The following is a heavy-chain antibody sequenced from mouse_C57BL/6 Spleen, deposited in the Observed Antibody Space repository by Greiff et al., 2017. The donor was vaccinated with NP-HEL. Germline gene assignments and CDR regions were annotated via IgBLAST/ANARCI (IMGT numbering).Heavy chain of an antibody. J-gene: IGHJ1*03. CDR3: ARGLGRRYVDV. Sequence: EVKLQESGPELVKPGASVKMSCKASGYTFTDYNMHWVKQSHGKSLEWIGYINPNNGGTSYNQKFKGKATLTVNKSSSTAYMELRSLTSEDSAVYYCARGLGRRYVDVWGTGTTVTVSS. V-gene: IGHV1-22*01. CDR2: INPNNGGT. D-gene: IGHD4-1*01. CDR1: GYTFTDYN.